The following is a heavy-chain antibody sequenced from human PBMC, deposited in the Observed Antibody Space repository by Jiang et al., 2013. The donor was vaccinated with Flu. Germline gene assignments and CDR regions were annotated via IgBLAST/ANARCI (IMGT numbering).Heavy chain of an antibody. V-gene: IGHV4-34*01. CDR3: ARGVYYDSSVPGSGPYFDY. D-gene: IGHD3-22*01. CDR2: INHSGST. J-gene: IGHJ4*02. Sequence: LLKPSETLSLTCAVYGGSFSGYYWSWIRQPPGKGLEWIGEINHSGSTNYNPSLKSRVTISVDTSKNQFSLKLSSVTAADTAVYYCARGVYYDSSVPGSGPYFDYWGQGTLVTVSS. CDR1: GGSFSGYY.